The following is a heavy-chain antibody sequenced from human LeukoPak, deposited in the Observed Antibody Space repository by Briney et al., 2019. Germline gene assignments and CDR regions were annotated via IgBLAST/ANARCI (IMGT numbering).Heavy chain of an antibody. CDR3: ARFLPQKWELPGNWFDP. Sequence: GASVKVSCKASGGAFSSYAISWVRQAPGQGLEWMGGIIPIFGTANYAQKFQGRVTITADESTSTAYMELSSLRSEDTAVYYCARFLPQKWELPGNWFDPWGQGTLVTVPS. J-gene: IGHJ5*02. CDR2: IIPIFGTA. V-gene: IGHV1-69*13. D-gene: IGHD1-26*01. CDR1: GGAFSSYA.